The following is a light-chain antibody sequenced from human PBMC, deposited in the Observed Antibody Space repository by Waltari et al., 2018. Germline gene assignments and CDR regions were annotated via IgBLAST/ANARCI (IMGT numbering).Light chain of an antibody. V-gene: IGKV1-39*01. CDR2: GAS. CDR3: QQTYNVLT. J-gene: IGKJ3*01. CDR1: QRISSY. Sequence: DIQMTQSPSFLSASVGDRATITCRASQRISSYLDWYQMKPGKAPELLIYGASTLQSGVPSRFSGSGFGTEFTLTISSLQPGDFATYYCQQTYNVLTFGPGTTVDFK.